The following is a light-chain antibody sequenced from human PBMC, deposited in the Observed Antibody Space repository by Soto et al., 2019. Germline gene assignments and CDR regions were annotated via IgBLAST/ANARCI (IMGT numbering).Light chain of an antibody. V-gene: IGKV3-20*01. CDR3: QKYGSSPYT. Sequence: EMVLTQSPGTLSLSPGERATLSCRAGQSVSSSYLAWYQQKPGQTPRLLIYGASSRATGIPDRFSGSGSGTAFTLTISRLEPEDFAVYYCQKYGSSPYTFGQVTKLEIK. CDR2: GAS. J-gene: IGKJ2*01. CDR1: QSVSSSY.